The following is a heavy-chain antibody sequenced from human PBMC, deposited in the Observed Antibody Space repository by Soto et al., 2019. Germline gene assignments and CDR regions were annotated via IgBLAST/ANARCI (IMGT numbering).Heavy chain of an antibody. CDR1: GFPFSTYA. V-gene: IGHV3-30-3*01. D-gene: IGHD3-22*01. J-gene: IGHJ4*02. CDR2: ISYDGAYK. CDR3: AREGVYDISVHFFDY. Sequence: QVQLVESGGGVVQTGRSLRLSCAASGFPFSTYAMHWVRQAPGKGLEWVVVISYDGAYKYYADSVKGRFTISRDNSKNTVYLQMSSLRPEDTAVYYCAREGVYDISVHFFDYWGQGALVTVSS.